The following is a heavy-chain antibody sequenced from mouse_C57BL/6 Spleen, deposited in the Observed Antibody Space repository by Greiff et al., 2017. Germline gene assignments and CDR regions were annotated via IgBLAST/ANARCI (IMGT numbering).Heavy chain of an antibody. V-gene: IGHV1-63*01. J-gene: IGHJ3*01. CDR1: GYTFTNYW. CDR2: IYPGGGYT. Sequence: VQLQQSGAELVRPGTSVKMSCKASGYTFTNYWIGWAKQRPGHGLEWIGDIYPGGGYTNYNEKFKGKATLTADKSSSTAYMQFSSLTSEDSAIYYCAFYYDYAWFAYWGQGTLVTVSA. CDR3: AFYYDYAWFAY. D-gene: IGHD2-4*01.